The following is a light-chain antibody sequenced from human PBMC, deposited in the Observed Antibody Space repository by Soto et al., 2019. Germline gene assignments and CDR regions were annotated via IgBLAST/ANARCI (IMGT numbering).Light chain of an antibody. Sequence: EIVMTQSPGTLSVSPGERATLSCRAGQSVSSNLAWYQQKPGQAPRLLIYGASTRATGIPARFSGSGSGTEFTLTISSLQSEDFAVYYCQQYNNWPPWTFGQGTKVDIK. J-gene: IGKJ1*01. V-gene: IGKV3-15*01. CDR2: GAS. CDR3: QQYNNWPPWT. CDR1: QSVSSN.